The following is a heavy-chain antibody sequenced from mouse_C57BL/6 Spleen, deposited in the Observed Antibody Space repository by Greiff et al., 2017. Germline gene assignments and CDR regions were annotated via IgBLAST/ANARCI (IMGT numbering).Heavy chain of an antibody. Sequence: EVHLVESGGGLVKPGGSLKLSCAASGFTFSSYAMSWVRQTPEKRLEWVATISDGGSYTYYPDNVKGRFTISRDNAKNNLYLQMSHLKSEDTAMYYCARGGDCGGGLDYWGQGTTLTVSS. D-gene: IGHD3-3*01. CDR1: GFTFSSYA. V-gene: IGHV5-4*01. CDR2: ISDGGSYT. J-gene: IGHJ2*01. CDR3: ARGGDCGGGLDY.